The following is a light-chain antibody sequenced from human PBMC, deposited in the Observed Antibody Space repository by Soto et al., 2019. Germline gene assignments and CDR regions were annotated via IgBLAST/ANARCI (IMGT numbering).Light chain of an antibody. CDR1: QNINTW. J-gene: IGKJ3*01. CDR2: EAS. Sequence: DIQMTQSPSSVSASVGDRVTITCRASQNINTWLAWYQQKPGRAPKLLISEASSLQSGCPSRFSSTGSGTDFTLTISRLQPEDFAPYYCQLAYRVPLTFGPGTKVDIK. V-gene: IGKV1-12*01. CDR3: QLAYRVPLT.